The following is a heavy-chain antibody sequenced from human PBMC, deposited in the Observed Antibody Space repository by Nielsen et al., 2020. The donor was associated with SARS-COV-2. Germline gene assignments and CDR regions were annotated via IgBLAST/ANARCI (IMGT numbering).Heavy chain of an antibody. Sequence: ASVKVSCKASGYTFTIYYMHWVRQAPGQGLEWMGIINPSGGSTSYAQKFQGRVTMTRDTSTSTVYMELSGLRSEDTAVYYCASLDAVEMATIFPTDYWGQGTLVTVSS. CDR3: ASLDAVEMATIFPTDY. CDR1: GYTFTIYY. J-gene: IGHJ4*02. CDR2: INPSGGST. D-gene: IGHD5-24*01. V-gene: IGHV1-46*01.